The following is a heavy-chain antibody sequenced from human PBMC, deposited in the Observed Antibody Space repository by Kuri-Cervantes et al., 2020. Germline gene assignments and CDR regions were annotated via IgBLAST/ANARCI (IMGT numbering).Heavy chain of an antibody. CDR3: ARDGLGAAASLAFDI. V-gene: IGHV1-3*01. D-gene: IGHD6-13*01. CDR1: GYTFTSYA. CDR2: INAGNGNT. Sequence: ASVKVSCKASGYTFTSYAVHWVRQAPGQRLEWMGWINAGNGNTKYSQRFQGRVTMTRDTSISTAYMELSRLRSDDTAVYYCARDGLGAAASLAFDIWGQGTMVTVSS. J-gene: IGHJ3*02.